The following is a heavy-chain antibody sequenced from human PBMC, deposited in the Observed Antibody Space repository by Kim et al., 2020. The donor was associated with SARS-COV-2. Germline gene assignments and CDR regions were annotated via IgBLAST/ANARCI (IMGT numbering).Heavy chain of an antibody. V-gene: IGHV3-9*01. CDR2: ISWNSGSI. CDR3: AKDYSSSWRPAYYFDY. Sequence: GGSLRLSCAASGFTFDDYAMHWVRQAPGKGLEWVSGISWNSGSIGYADSVKGRFTISRDNAKNSLYLQMNSLRAEDTALYYCAKDYSSSWRPAYYFDYCGQGTLVTVSS. D-gene: IGHD6-13*01. J-gene: IGHJ4*02. CDR1: GFTFDDYA.